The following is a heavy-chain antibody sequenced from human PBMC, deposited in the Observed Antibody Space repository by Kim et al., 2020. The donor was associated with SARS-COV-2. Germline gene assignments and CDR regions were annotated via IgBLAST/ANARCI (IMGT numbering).Heavy chain of an antibody. CDR2: IYYSGST. CDR1: GGSISSYY. V-gene: IGHV4-59*01. D-gene: IGHD6-19*01. CDR3: ARGGAGPYSSGWQLDY. J-gene: IGHJ4*02. Sequence: SETLSLTCTVSGGSISSYYWSWIRQPPGKGLEWIGYIYYSGSTNYNPSLKSRVTISVDTSKNQFSLKLSSVTAADTAVYYCARGGAGPYSSGWQLDYWGQGTLVTVSS.